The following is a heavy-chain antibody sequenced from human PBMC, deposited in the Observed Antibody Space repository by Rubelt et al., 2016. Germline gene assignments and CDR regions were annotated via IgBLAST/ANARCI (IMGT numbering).Heavy chain of an antibody. D-gene: IGHD6-13*01. V-gene: IGHV1-3*01. CDR2: INAGKGHP. Sequence: QVQLVQSGAEVKKPGASVKVSCRASGYTFTSYAMHWVRQAPGQRLERMGWINAGKGHPNNAQKYQGRGTSSRDTSESTASMELSSRSSEDTAVYYCARGLGLGYSSSWFNWFDPWGQGTLVTVSS. CDR3: ARGLGLGYSSSWFNWFDP. CDR1: GYTFTSYA. J-gene: IGHJ5*02.